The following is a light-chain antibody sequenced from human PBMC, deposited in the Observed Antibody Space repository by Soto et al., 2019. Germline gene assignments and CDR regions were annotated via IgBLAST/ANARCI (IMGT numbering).Light chain of an antibody. CDR3: SSYTSSSTLYV. J-gene: IGLJ1*01. CDR2: DVS. Sequence: QSALTQPASVSGSPGQSITISCTGTSSDVGGYNYVSWYQHHPGKAPKLMIYDVSNRPSGVSNRFSGSKSANTASLTISGLQAEDDADYYCSSYTSSSTLYVFGTGTKVTVL. V-gene: IGLV2-14*01. CDR1: SSDVGGYNY.